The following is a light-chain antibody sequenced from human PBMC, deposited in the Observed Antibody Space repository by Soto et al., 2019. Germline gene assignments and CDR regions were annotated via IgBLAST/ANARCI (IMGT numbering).Light chain of an antibody. CDR3: QQSNNWPRT. V-gene: IGKV3-15*01. CDR1: QSVSSN. J-gene: IGKJ1*01. Sequence: EIVMTQSPATLSVSPGERATLSCRASQSVSSNLVWYQQKPGQAPRLLIYGASSRANGIPARFGGSGSGTEFTLTISSLQSEDFAVYYCQQSNNWPRTFGQGTKV. CDR2: GAS.